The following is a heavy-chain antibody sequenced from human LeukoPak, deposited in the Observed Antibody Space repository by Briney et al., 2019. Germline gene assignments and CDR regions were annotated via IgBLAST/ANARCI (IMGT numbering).Heavy chain of an antibody. V-gene: IGHV3-15*01. J-gene: IGHJ4*02. D-gene: IGHD3-10*01. CDR3: TLIQGWGAGSYFLDY. Sequence: PGGSLRLSCAASGFSIENDWMSWVRQAPGKGLEWVGRVKSYNAGGITHYAALVKGRFIISRDDSKNMLYLQMDSLKTEDTAVYYCTLIQGWGAGSYFLDYWGQGALVTVSS. CDR2: VKSYNAGGIT. CDR1: GFSIENDW.